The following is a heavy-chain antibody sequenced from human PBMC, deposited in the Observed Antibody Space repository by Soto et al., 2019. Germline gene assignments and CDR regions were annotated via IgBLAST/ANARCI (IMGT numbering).Heavy chain of an antibody. D-gene: IGHD3-3*01. Sequence: GGSLRLSCATSGFNFKSYMMHWVRQAPGKGLEWVSSISSTRTYIHYADSVKGRFTISRDNAKNALYLEMNSLRDGDTAVYYCAIARVADSSLDHWGQGTLVTVSS. CDR3: AIARVADSSLDH. CDR2: ISSTRTYI. CDR1: GFNFKSYM. J-gene: IGHJ4*02. V-gene: IGHV3-21*06.